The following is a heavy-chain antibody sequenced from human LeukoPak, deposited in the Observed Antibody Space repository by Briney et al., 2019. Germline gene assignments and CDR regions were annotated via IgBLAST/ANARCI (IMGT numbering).Heavy chain of an antibody. CDR2: IYSGSST. CDR3: ARAGLVYYFDY. V-gene: IGHV3-53*01. J-gene: IGHJ4*02. CDR1: GFTVNNNY. D-gene: IGHD3/OR15-3a*01. Sequence: GGSLRLSCAASGFTVNNNYMSWVRQAPGKGLEWVSGIYSGSSTYYADSVKGRFTISRDNSKNTLYLQMNSLRAEDTAVYYCARAGLVYYFDYWGQGTLVTVSS.